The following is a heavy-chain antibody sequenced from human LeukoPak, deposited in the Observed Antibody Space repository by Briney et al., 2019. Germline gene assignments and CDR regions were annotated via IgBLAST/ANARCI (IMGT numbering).Heavy chain of an antibody. D-gene: IGHD3-22*01. CDR1: GFTFSSYS. CDR3: ARGQRDDYYDSSAPSGDY. J-gene: IGHJ4*01. CDR2: ISSSSSTI. Sequence: GGSLRLSCAASGFTFSSYSMNWVRQAPGKGLEWVSYISSSSSTIYYADSVKGRFAISRDNAKNSLYLQMNSLRAEDTAVYYCARGQRDDYYDSSAPSGDYWGQEPWSPSPQ. V-gene: IGHV3-48*01.